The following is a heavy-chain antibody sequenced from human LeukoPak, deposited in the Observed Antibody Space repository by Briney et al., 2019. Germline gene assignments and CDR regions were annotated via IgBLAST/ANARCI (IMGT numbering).Heavy chain of an antibody. CDR2: ISSSSSYI. Sequence: GGSLRLSCAASGFTFSSYSMNWVRQAPGKGLEWVSSISSSSSYIYYADSVTGRFTISRDNAKNSLYLQMNSLRAEDTAVYYCARGCGGDCYDALDIWGQGTMVTVSS. CDR1: GFTFSSYS. J-gene: IGHJ3*02. CDR3: ARGCGGDCYDALDI. V-gene: IGHV3-21*01. D-gene: IGHD2-21*02.